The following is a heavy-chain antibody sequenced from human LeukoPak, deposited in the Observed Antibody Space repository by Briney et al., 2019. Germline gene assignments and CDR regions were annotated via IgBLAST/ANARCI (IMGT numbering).Heavy chain of an antibody. V-gene: IGHV5-51*01. D-gene: IGHD3-22*01. CDR2: IYPGDSDT. J-gene: IGHJ4*02. Sequence: GESLKISCKGSEYSFTSYWIGWVRQMPGKGLEWMGIIYPGDSDTRYSPSFQGQVTISADKSISTAYLQWSSLKASDTAMYYCARSSDYYDSSGYSGFDYWGQGTLVTVSS. CDR3: ARSSDYYDSSGYSGFDY. CDR1: EYSFTSYW.